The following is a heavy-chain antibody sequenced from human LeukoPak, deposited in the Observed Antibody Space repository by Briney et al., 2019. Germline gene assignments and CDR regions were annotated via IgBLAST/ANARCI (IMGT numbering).Heavy chain of an antibody. CDR1: GFTFSNYA. J-gene: IGHJ4*02. CDR3: AKRDL. CDR2: INGRGDTT. Sequence: GGSLRLSCEASGFTFSNYAMSWVRQAPGKGLEWVSAINGRGDTTYYADAVKGRFTISRDNSKNTLYLQMNSLRAEDTAVYYCAKRDLWGQGTLVTVSS. D-gene: IGHD5-24*01. V-gene: IGHV3-23*01.